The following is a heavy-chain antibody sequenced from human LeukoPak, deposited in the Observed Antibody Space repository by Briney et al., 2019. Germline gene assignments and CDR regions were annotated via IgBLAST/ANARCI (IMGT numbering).Heavy chain of an antibody. Sequence: SETLSLTCAVYGGSFSVYYWSWIRQPPGNGLEWIGETNHSGSTNYNPSLKSRVTISVDTSKNQFSLKLSSVTAADTAVYYCARAEIKLYNQRRYYFDYWGQGTLVTVSS. D-gene: IGHD3-16*02. CDR1: GGSFSVYY. CDR3: ARAEIKLYNQRRYYFDY. J-gene: IGHJ4*02. CDR2: TNHSGST. V-gene: IGHV4-34*01.